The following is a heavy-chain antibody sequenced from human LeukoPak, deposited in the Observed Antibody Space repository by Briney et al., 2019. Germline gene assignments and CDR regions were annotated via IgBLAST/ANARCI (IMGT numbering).Heavy chain of an antibody. D-gene: IGHD3-9*01. J-gene: IGHJ4*02. V-gene: IGHV4-4*07. CDR3: GRGYYDILTGYAYYFDY. CDR1: GGSISSYY. Sequence: PSETLSLTCTVSGGSISSYYWSWIRQPAGKGLEWIGRIYTSGSTNYNPSLKSRVTMSVDTSKNQFSLKLSSVTAADTAVYYCGRGYYDILTGYAYYFDYWGQGTLVTVSS. CDR2: IYTSGST.